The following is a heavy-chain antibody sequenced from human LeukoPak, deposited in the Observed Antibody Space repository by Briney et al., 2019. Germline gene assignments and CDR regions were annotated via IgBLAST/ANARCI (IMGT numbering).Heavy chain of an antibody. CDR1: GFTYSDYY. J-gene: IGHJ5*02. V-gene: IGHV3-11*01. CDR3: ARDLSDYYDSSGP. D-gene: IGHD3-22*01. CDR2: ISSSGSTI. Sequence: PGGSLRLSCAASGFTYSDYYMSWIRQAPGKGLEWVSYISSSGSTIYYADSVKGRFTISRDNAKNSLYLQMNSLRAEDTAVYYCARDLSDYYDSSGPWGKGTLVTVSS.